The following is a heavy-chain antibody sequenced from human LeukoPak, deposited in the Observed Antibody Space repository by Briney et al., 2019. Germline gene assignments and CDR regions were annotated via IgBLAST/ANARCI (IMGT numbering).Heavy chain of an antibody. J-gene: IGHJ5*02. CDR2: INPSGGST. V-gene: IGHV1-46*01. Sequence: RASVKVSCKASGYTFTGYYMHWVRQAPGQGLEWMGIINPSGGSTSYAQKFQGRVTMTRDMSTSTVYMELSSLRSEDTAVYDCARRGGQRQQPFDPWGQGTLVTVSS. CDR1: GYTFTGYY. D-gene: IGHD6-13*01. CDR3: ARRGGQRQQPFDP.